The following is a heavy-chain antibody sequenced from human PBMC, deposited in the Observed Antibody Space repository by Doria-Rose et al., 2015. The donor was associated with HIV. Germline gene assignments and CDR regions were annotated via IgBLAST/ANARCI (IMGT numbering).Heavy chain of an antibody. CDR3: ARGSYGAFDI. V-gene: IGHV3-7*01. CDR2: IKQDGSEK. J-gene: IGHJ3*02. D-gene: IGHD3-10*01. CDR1: TFSTYR. Sequence: TFSTYRMHWVRQAPGKGLEWVANIKQDGSEKSYVGSVEGRFTISRDDAKNSLYLQMNSLRAEDTAVYYCARGSYGAFDIWGQGTMITVSS.